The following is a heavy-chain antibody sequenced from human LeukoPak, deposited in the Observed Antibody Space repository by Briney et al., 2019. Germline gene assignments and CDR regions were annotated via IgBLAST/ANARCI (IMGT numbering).Heavy chain of an antibody. Sequence: QTGGSLRLSCAASGNYWMHWVRQAPGKGLEWVSGISWNSGSIDYADSVKGRFTISRDNAKNSLYLQMNSLRVEDTAFYYCAKDNRRHYTSGPNPDSLHWGQGALVTVSS. V-gene: IGHV3-9*01. J-gene: IGHJ4*02. CDR2: ISWNSGSI. CDR3: AKDNRRHYTSGPNPDSLH. CDR1: GNYW. D-gene: IGHD6-19*01.